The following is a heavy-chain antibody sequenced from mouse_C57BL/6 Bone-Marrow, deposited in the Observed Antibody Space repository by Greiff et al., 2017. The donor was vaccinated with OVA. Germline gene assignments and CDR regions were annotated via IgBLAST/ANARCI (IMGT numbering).Heavy chain of an antibody. V-gene: IGHV1-69*01. CDR2: IDPSDSYT. Sequence: VQLQQPGAELVMPGASVKLSCKASGYTFTSYWMHWVKQRPGQGLEWIGEIDPSDSYTNYNQKFKGKSTLTVDKSSSTAYMQLSSLTSEDSAVYYCARKPYYYGSRGFDVWGTGTTVTVSS. CDR1: GYTFTSYW. D-gene: IGHD1-1*01. CDR3: ARKPYYYGSRGFDV. J-gene: IGHJ1*03.